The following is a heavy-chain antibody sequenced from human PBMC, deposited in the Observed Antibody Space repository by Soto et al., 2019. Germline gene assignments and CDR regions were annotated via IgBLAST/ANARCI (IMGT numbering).Heavy chain of an antibody. V-gene: IGHV3-30*18. CDR2: ISYDGSNK. J-gene: IGHJ6*02. Sequence: QVQLVESGGGVVQPGRSLRLSCAASGFTFSSYGMHWVRQAPGKGLEWVAVISYDGSNKYYADSVKGRFTISRDNSKNTLYLQMNSLRAEDTAVYYCAKDLLGPGRAYGKHVWGQGTTVTVSS. CDR3: AKDLLGPGRAYGKHV. CDR1: GFTFSSYG. D-gene: IGHD7-27*01.